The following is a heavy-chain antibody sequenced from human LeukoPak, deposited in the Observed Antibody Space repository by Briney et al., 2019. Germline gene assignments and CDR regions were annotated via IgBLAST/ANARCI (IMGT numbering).Heavy chain of an antibody. D-gene: IGHD2-15*01. CDR2: MSVYNGHT. Sequence: ASLRVSCKASGYTLSIYNITWVRQAPGQGLEWMGRMSVYNGHTDFARNFQDRVTMTADTSTTTAYMELKSLRSDDTAVYYCARTPEKHIDYWGQGTLVTVSS. J-gene: IGHJ4*02. CDR3: ARTPEKHIDY. CDR1: GYTLSIYN. V-gene: IGHV1-18*01.